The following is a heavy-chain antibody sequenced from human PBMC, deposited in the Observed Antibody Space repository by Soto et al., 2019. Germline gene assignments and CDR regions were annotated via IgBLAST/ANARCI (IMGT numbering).Heavy chain of an antibody. D-gene: IGHD1-20*01. J-gene: IGHJ4*02. Sequence: QVQLQESGPGLVKPSQTLSLTCTVSGGSISSGGYYWSWIRQHPGKGLEWIGYIYYSGSTYYNPSLKRRVTVSVDTSKYQFSLRLSSVTAADTAVYYCARVRDNGWHYFYYWGQGTLVTVSS. CDR1: GGSISSGGYY. CDR2: IYYSGST. CDR3: ARVRDNGWHYFYY. V-gene: IGHV4-31*03.